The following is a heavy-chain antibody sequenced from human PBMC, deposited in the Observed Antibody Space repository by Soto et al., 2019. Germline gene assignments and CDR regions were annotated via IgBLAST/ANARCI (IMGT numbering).Heavy chain of an antibody. Sequence: SETLSLTCTVSGGSISSSSYYWGWIRQPPGKGLEWIGSIYYSGGTYYNPSLKSRVTISVDTSKNQFSLKLSSVTAADTAVYYCARGTAAGGYGMDVWGQGTTVTVSS. V-gene: IGHV4-39*01. J-gene: IGHJ6*02. D-gene: IGHD6-13*01. CDR2: IYYSGGT. CDR3: ARGTAAGGYGMDV. CDR1: GGSISSSSYY.